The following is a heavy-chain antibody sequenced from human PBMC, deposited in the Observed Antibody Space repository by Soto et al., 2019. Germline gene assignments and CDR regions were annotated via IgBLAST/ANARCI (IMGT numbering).Heavy chain of an antibody. CDR2: IKRKTDGETT. CDR1: GFTFTNAW. J-gene: IGHJ4*02. D-gene: IGHD2-15*01. V-gene: IGHV3-15*07. Sequence: EVQLVESGGGLVKPGGSLRLSCAASGFTFTNAWMNWVRQAPGKGLEWVGRIKRKTDGETTDYAAPVKGRFTISRDDSKNTLYLQMSSRQTEDTAVYYCTTEGILLWGYGCWGQGTLVTVSS. CDR3: TTEGILLWGYGC.